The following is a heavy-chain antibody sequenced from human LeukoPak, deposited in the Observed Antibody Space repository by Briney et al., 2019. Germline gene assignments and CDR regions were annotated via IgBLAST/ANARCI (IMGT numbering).Heavy chain of an antibody. CDR3: ASSRFLVMRYNWFDP. Sequence: ASVKVSCKASGGTFSSYAISWVRQAPGQGLEWMGGIIPIFGTANYAQKFQGRVTITTDESTSTAYMELSSLRSEDTAVYYCASSRFLVMRYNWFDPWGQGTLVTVSS. CDR2: IIPIFGTA. CDR1: GGTFSSYA. J-gene: IGHJ5*02. V-gene: IGHV1-69*05. D-gene: IGHD2-8*01.